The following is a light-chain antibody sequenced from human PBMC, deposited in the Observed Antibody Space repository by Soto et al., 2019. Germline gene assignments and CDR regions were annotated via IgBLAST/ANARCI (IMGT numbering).Light chain of an antibody. CDR1: SSNIGAGYG. CDR3: QSYDSSLSGWV. CDR2: GNS. Sequence: QSVLAQPPSVSGAPGQRVTISCTGSSSNIGAGYGVHWYQQLPGTDPKLLIYGNSNRPSGVPDRFSGSKSGTSASLAITGLQAEDEADYHCQSYDSSLSGWVFGGGTKLTVL. V-gene: IGLV1-40*01. J-gene: IGLJ3*02.